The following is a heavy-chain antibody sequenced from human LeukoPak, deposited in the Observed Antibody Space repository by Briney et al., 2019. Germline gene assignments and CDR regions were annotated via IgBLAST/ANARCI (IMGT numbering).Heavy chain of an antibody. D-gene: IGHD3-3*01. CDR2: IYYSGST. J-gene: IGHJ4*02. Sequence: SETLSLTCTVSGGSISSSSYYWGRIRQPPGKGLEWIGSIYYSGSTYYNPSLKSRVTISVDTSKNQFSLKLSSVTAADTAVYYCARSGDYDFWSGYSPTIDYWGQGTLVTVSS. CDR1: GGSISSSSYY. CDR3: ARSGDYDFWSGYSPTIDY. V-gene: IGHV4-39*01.